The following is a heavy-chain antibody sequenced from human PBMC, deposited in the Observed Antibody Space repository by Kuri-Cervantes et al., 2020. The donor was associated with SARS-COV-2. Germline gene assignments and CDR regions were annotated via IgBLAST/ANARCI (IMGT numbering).Heavy chain of an antibody. Sequence: GSLRLSCTVSGGSVSSGSYYWSWIRQPPGKGLEWIGYIYYSGSTNYNPSLKSRVTISVDTSKNQFSLKLSSVTAADTAVYYCARYTRAMIVVVTWARAFDIWGQGTMVTVSS. CDR3: ARYTRAMIVVVTWARAFDI. V-gene: IGHV4-61*01. CDR2: IYYSGST. J-gene: IGHJ3*02. CDR1: GGSVSSGSYY. D-gene: IGHD3-22*01.